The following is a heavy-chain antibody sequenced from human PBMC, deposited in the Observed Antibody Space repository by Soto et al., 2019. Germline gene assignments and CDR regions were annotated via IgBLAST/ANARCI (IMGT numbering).Heavy chain of an antibody. V-gene: IGHV3-30*03. CDR2: TSSDGSIK. CDR3: ADRPYYSYYGMDV. D-gene: IGHD6-6*01. CDR1: GFAFDTYG. J-gene: IGHJ6*02. Sequence: PGGSLRLSCAASGFAFDTYGMHWVRQAPGKGLEWVAMTSSDGSIKSYANSVKGRFTISRDNSKNTLYLQMNSLRAEDTAVYYCADRPYYSYYGMDVWRQGITVTVSS.